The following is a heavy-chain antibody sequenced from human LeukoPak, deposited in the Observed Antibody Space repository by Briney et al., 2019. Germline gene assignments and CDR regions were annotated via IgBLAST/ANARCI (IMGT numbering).Heavy chain of an antibody. Sequence: PGGSLRLSCAASGFTVSTNYMSWVRQAPGRGLEWVSVIYAGGTTYYADSVRGRFTISRDNSKNTLCLQMNSLRDEDTAVYYCARDSSGWYDHWGQGTLVTVSP. CDR2: IYAGGTT. CDR1: GFTVSTNY. D-gene: IGHD6-19*01. V-gene: IGHV3-53*01. J-gene: IGHJ5*02. CDR3: ARDSSGWYDH.